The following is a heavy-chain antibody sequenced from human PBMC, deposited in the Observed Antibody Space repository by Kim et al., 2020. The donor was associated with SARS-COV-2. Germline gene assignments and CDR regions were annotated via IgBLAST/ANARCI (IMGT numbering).Heavy chain of an antibody. CDR2: IKQDGSEK. CDR3: ASGGGTYAYYYYGMDV. CDR1: GFTFSSYW. J-gene: IGHJ6*02. D-gene: IGHD3-10*01. V-gene: IGHV3-7*03. Sequence: GGSLRLSCAASGFTFSSYWMNWVRQAPGKGLEWVANIKQDGSEKYYVDSVKGRFTISRDNAKKSLYLQMNSLRAEDTAVYYCASGGGTYAYYYYGMDVWGQGTTVTVSS.